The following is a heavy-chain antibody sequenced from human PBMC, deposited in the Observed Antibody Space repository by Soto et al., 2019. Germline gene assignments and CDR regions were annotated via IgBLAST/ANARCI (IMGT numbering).Heavy chain of an antibody. V-gene: IGHV4-34*01. Sequence: SETLSLTCAVYGGSVNGYYWNWIRQPPGKGLEWIGEINHTGGTHYNPSLKSRVTISVDTSKNQFSLRLSSVTAADTAVYYCATRITVFGLLIPPFDPWGQGTQVTVSS. CDR1: GGSVNGYY. CDR2: INHTGGT. D-gene: IGHD3-3*01. CDR3: ATRITVFGLLIPPFDP. J-gene: IGHJ5*02.